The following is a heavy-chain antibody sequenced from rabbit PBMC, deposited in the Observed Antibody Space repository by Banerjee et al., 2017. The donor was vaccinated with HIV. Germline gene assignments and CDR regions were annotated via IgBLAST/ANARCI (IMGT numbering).Heavy chain of an antibody. CDR2: INSSSGNT. CDR3: ARRGAVGSGYDL. Sequence: QEQLKETGGGLVQPGGSLTLSCKASGFDFRRYYMSWVRQAPGKGLEWIACINSSSGNTVYARWAKGRFTISKTSSTTVTLQMTSLTAADTATYFCARRGAVGSGYDLWGPGTLVTVS. J-gene: IGHJ4*01. V-gene: IGHV1S45*01. CDR1: GFDFRRYYM. D-gene: IGHD1-1*01.